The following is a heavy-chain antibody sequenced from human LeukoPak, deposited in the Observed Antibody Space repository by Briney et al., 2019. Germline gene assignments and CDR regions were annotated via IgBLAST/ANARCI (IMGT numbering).Heavy chain of an antibody. Sequence: GGSLRLSCAASGFTFSSYGMSWVRQAPGKGLEWVSAISGSGGSTYYADSVKGRFTISRDNSKNTLYLQMNSLRAEDTAVYYCAKDQLWFGESYHDYWGQGTLVTVSS. CDR1: GFTFSSYG. D-gene: IGHD3-10*01. V-gene: IGHV3-23*01. CDR2: ISGSGGST. CDR3: AKDQLWFGESYHDY. J-gene: IGHJ4*02.